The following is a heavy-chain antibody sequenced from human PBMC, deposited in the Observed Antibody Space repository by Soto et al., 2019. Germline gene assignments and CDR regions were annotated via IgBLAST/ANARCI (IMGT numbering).Heavy chain of an antibody. CDR3: AAFDPGPMGFDP. Sequence: SVKVSCKASGFTFSSSAVQWVRQARGQRLEWIGKIVVGSGNTNCAQKFQERVTITRDMSTSTAYMELSSLRSEDTAFYYCAAFDPGPMGFDPWGQGTLVTVS. D-gene: IGHD3-9*01. CDR1: GFTFSSSA. CDR2: IVVGSGNT. J-gene: IGHJ5*02. V-gene: IGHV1-58*01.